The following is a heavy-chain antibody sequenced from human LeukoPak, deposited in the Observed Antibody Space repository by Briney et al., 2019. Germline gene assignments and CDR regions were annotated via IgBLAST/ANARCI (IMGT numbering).Heavy chain of an antibody. CDR1: GFIFSDYY. CDR3: ARGYSNYYFDY. CDR2: ISSSGTTI. J-gene: IGHJ4*02. V-gene: IGHV3-11*01. Sequence: PGGSLRLSCTASGFIFSDYYMSWIRQAPGKGLEWLSYISSSGTTIYYADSVKGRFTISRDNAKNSLYLQMNSLRAEDTAVYYCARGYSNYYFDYWGQGTLVTASS. D-gene: IGHD4-11*01.